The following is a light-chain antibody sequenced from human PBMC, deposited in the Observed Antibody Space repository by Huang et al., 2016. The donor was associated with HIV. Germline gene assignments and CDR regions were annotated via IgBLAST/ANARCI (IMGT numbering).Light chain of an antibody. V-gene: IGKV1-33*01. CDR1: QDISNF. J-gene: IGKJ2*01. CDR3: QQYDKLPYT. Sequence: DIQMTQSPSSLSASVGDRVTITCQASQDISNFLNWYQQKPGKAPKLLIYYADSLQTGVPSRFSGSGSGTDFSLTISSLQPEDIAAYHCQQYDKLPYTFGQGTKLEIK. CDR2: YAD.